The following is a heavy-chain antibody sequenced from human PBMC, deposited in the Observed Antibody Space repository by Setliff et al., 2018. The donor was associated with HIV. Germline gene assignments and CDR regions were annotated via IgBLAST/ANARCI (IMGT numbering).Heavy chain of an antibody. CDR1: GGAIDDINW. V-gene: IGHV4-4*02. Sequence: SETLSLTCAVSGGAIDDINWWNWVRQSPGKGLEWIGEIYHSGTTNYNPSLKSRVTISVDKSKNQFSLKLRSLTAADTAVYYCARVGYNDDSGYPYNWFDPWGQGTLVTVSS. J-gene: IGHJ5*02. D-gene: IGHD3-22*01. CDR2: IYHSGTT. CDR3: ARVGYNDDSGYPYNWFDP.